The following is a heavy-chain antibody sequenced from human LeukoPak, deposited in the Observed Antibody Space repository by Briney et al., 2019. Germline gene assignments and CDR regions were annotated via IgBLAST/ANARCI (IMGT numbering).Heavy chain of an antibody. Sequence: SETLSLTCGVSGASISSGGYSWNWIRQPPGKGLEWIGCIYQSGSTFYNPSLSNRVTISIDRSKNQFSLKLSSVTAADTAVYYCARTYDSIDGPAEYFQHWGQGTLVTVSS. CDR1: GASISSGGYS. D-gene: IGHD3-22*01. CDR2: IYQSGST. V-gene: IGHV4-30-2*01. CDR3: ARTYDSIDGPAEYFQH. J-gene: IGHJ1*01.